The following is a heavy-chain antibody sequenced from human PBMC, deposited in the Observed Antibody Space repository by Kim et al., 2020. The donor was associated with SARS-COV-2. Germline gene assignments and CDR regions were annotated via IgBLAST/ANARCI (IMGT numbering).Heavy chain of an antibody. CDR3: ASFTEGTIDGAFDI. J-gene: IGHJ3*02. D-gene: IGHD1-7*01. Sequence: AQKFQGRVTMTRDTSISTADMELSRLRSDDTAVYYCASFTEGTIDGAFDIWGQGTMVTVSS. V-gene: IGHV1-2*02.